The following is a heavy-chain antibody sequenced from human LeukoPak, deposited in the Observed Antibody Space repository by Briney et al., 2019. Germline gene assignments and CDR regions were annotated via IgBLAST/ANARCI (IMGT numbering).Heavy chain of an antibody. D-gene: IGHD2-2*01. CDR3: ARITYHYCPSTNCYNWFDP. CDR2: IYTSGST. J-gene: IGHJ5*02. CDR1: GGSISSGSYY. Sequence: PSETLSLTCTVSGGSISSGSYYWSWIRQPAGKGLEWIGRIYTSGSTNYNPSLKSRVTISVDTSKNQFSLKLSSVTAADTAVYYCARITYHYCPSTNCYNWFDPWGQGTLVTVSS. V-gene: IGHV4-61*02.